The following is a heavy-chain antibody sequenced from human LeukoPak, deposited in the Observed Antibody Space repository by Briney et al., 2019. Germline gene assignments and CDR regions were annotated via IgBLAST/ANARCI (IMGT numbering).Heavy chain of an antibody. J-gene: IGHJ4*02. CDR2: IYYSGST. CDR3: ARNGYYSADY. D-gene: IGHD4-17*01. V-gene: IGHV4-39*07. Sequence: PSETLSLTCTVSGGSISSSSYYWGWIRQPPGKGLEWIGSIYYSGSTYYNPSLKSRVTISADTSETHFSLHLRSVTAADTAVYYCARNGYYSADYWGQGTLVTVSS. CDR1: GGSISSSSYY.